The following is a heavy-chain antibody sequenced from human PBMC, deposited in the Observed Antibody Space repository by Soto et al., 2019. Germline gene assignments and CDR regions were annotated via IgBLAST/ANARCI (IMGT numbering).Heavy chain of an antibody. CDR3: ARFVGSYESRYYYGMYV. CDR1: GGSISSSNW. D-gene: IGHD1-26*01. J-gene: IGHJ6*02. Sequence: QVQLQESGPGLVKPSGTLSLTCAVSGGSISSSNWWSWVRQHPGKGLEWIGEIYHSGSTNYNPSLKSRVTISVDKSKNQFSLKLSSVTAADTAVYYCARFVGSYESRYYYGMYVWGQGTTVTVSS. CDR2: IYHSGST. V-gene: IGHV4-4*02.